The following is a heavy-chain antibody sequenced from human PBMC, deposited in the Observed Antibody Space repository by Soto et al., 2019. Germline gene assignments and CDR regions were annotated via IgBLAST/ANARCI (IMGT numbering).Heavy chain of an antibody. D-gene: IGHD6-19*01. CDR2: ISSSSSTI. CDR1: GFTFSSYS. J-gene: IGHJ3*02. Sequence: EVQLVESGGGLVQPGGSLRLSCAASGFTFSSYSMNWVRQAPGKGLEWVSYISSSSSTIYYADSVKGRFTISRDNAKNALYLQMNNLRDEDTAVYYCAREDSSGWLWDAFDIWGQGTMVTVSS. CDR3: AREDSSGWLWDAFDI. V-gene: IGHV3-48*02.